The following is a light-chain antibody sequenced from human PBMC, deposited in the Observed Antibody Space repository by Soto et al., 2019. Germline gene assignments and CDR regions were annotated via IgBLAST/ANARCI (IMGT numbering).Light chain of an antibody. CDR2: EVS. Sequence: QSALTQPASVSGSPGQSITISCTGTSSDVGGCKYVSWYQQHPGKAPKLIIYEVSNRPSGVSNRFSGSKSGNTASLTISGLQAEDEADYYCSSFTRSSTVVFGGGTKLTVL. J-gene: IGLJ2*01. CDR1: SSDVGGCKY. CDR3: SSFTRSSTVV. V-gene: IGLV2-14*01.